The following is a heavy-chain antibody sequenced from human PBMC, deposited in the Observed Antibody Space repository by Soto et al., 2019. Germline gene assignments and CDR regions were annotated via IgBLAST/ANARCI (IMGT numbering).Heavy chain of an antibody. J-gene: IGHJ5*02. V-gene: IGHV4-59*01. CDR1: CGSISGYY. CDR2: IYYSGST. Sequence: SETLSLTCTVSCGSISGYYWSWIRQPPGKGLEWIGYIYYSGSTNYNPSLKSRVTISVDTSKNQFSLKLSSVTAADTAVYYCARASDYYGSGSYTWFDPWGQGTLVTVSS. CDR3: ARASDYYGSGSYTWFDP. D-gene: IGHD3-10*01.